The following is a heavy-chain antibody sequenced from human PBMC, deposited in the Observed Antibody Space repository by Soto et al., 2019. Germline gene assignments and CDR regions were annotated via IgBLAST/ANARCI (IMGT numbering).Heavy chain of an antibody. CDR3: AKDLGRFGYYFDY. D-gene: IGHD3-10*01. Sequence: PGGSLRLSCAASGFTFSSYGMHWVRQAPGKGLEWVAVISYDGSNKYYADSVKGRFTISRDNSKNTLYLQMNSLRAEDTAVYYCAKDLGRFGYYFDYWGQGTLVTVPQ. V-gene: IGHV3-30*18. CDR2: ISYDGSNK. J-gene: IGHJ4*02. CDR1: GFTFSSYG.